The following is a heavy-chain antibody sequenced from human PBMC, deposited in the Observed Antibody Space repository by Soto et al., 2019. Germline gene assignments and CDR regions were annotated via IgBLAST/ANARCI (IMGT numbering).Heavy chain of an antibody. J-gene: IGHJ6*02. CDR1: GGTFSSYA. CDR2: IIPIFGTA. D-gene: IGHD2-15*01. V-gene: IGHV1-69*01. Sequence: QVQLVQSGAEVQKPGSSVKVSCKASGGTFSSYAISWVRQAPGQGLEWMGGIIPIFGTANYAQKFQGRVTITADESTSTAYMELSSLRSEDTAVYYCARGSAYCSGGSCYSGVYYYYYYGMDVWGQGTTVTVSS. CDR3: ARGSAYCSGGSCYSGVYYYYYYGMDV.